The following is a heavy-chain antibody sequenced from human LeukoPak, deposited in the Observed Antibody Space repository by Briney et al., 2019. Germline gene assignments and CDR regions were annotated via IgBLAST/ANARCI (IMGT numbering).Heavy chain of an antibody. CDR1: GYTFTSYY. D-gene: IGHD4-11*01. CDR3: ARDPGHDTSNYGGLDF. J-gene: IGHJ4*02. V-gene: IGHV1-46*01. CDR2: INPSGGST. Sequence: ASVKVSCKASGYTFTSYYMHWVRQAPGQGLEWMGMINPSGGSTSYAQKFQGRVTMTRDTSTSTVYMDLSSLTSDDTALYYCARDPGHDTSNYGGLDFWGQGTLVTVSS.